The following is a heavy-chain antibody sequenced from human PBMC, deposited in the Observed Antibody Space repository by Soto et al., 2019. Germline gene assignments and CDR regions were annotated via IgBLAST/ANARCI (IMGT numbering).Heavy chain of an antibody. CDR2: ITYSGSS. CDR1: GGSVSSGTYY. V-gene: IGHV4-61*01. Sequence: PSETLSLTCTVSGGSVSSGTYYWNWIRQPPGKGLEWIGYITYSGSSNYNPSLRSRVTMSLSTSKNQFSLKLNSVTAADTAVYYCARRYGTTFDYWGQGTLVTVSS. CDR3: ARRYGTTFDY. J-gene: IGHJ4*02. D-gene: IGHD1-7*01.